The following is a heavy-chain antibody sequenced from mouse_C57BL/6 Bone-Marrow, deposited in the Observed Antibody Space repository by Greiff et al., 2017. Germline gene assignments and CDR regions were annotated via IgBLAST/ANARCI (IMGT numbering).Heavy chain of an antibody. CDR2: ISYDGSN. CDR1: GYSITSGYY. CDR3: ARARDGYFQGY. J-gene: IGHJ2*01. D-gene: IGHD2-3*01. Sequence: EVKLMESGPGLVKPSQSLSLTCSVTGYSITSGYYWNWIRQFPGNKLEWMGYISYDGSNNYNPSLKNRISITRDTSKNQFFLKLNSVTTEDTATYYCARARDGYFQGYWGQGTTLTVSS. V-gene: IGHV3-6*01.